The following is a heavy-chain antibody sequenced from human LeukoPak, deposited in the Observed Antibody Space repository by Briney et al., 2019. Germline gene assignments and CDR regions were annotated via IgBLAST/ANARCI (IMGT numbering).Heavy chain of an antibody. J-gene: IGHJ4*02. CDR3: ARDRERWTTVTVSGFDY. Sequence: VASVKVSCKASGGTFSSYAISWVRQAPGQGLEWMGGIIPIFGTANYAQKFQGRVTITTDESTSTAYMELSSLRSEDTAVYYCARDRERWTTVTVSGFDYWGQGTLVTVSS. CDR1: GGTFSSYA. V-gene: IGHV1-69*05. CDR2: IIPIFGTA. D-gene: IGHD4-17*01.